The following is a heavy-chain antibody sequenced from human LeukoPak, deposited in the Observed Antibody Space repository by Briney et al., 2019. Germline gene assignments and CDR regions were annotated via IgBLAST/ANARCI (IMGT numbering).Heavy chain of an antibody. CDR2: ISRNGAAT. J-gene: IGHJ6*03. CDR1: GLSFGDYT. Sequence: PGGSLRLSCEASGLSFGDYTMHWVRQAPGKGLEWVSLISRNGAATKYADSVRGRFTVSRDNSKSSLYLQMNSLRAEDTAVYYCAELGITMIGGVWGKGTTVTIS. D-gene: IGHD3-10*02. CDR3: AELGITMIGGV. V-gene: IGHV3-43*01.